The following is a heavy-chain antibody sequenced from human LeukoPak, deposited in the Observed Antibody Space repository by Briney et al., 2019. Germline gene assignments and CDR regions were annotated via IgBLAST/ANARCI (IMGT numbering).Heavy chain of an antibody. CDR3: AKSSPGYSSGWLQH. CDR1: GFTFDDYA. D-gene: IGHD6-19*01. CDR2: ISWNRGRI. J-gene: IGHJ1*01. V-gene: IGHV3-9*03. Sequence: GGSLRLSCAASGFTFDDYAMHWVRQAPGKGLEWVSGISWNRGRIDYADSVKGRFTISRDNAKMSLYLQMNSLRAEDMALYYCAKSSPGYSSGWLQHCGQGTLVTVSS.